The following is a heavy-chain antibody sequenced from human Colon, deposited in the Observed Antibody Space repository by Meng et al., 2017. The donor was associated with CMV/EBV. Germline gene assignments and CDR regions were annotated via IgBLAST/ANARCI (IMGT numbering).Heavy chain of an antibody. V-gene: IGHV4-61*01. CDR2: IYYRGSS. Sequence: SETLSLTCTVSGGSVGTGSYYWSWIRQSPGKGLEWIGYIYYRGSSNYNPSLKSRVTMSIDTSKNQFALKLTSVTAADTAVYYCAVKKNWGDGLDLWGQGTLVTVSS. CDR3: AVKKNWGDGLDL. D-gene: IGHD7-27*01. J-gene: IGHJ1*01. CDR1: GGSVGTGSYY.